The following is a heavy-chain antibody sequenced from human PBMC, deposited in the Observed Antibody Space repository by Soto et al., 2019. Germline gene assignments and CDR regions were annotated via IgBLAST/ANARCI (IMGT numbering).Heavy chain of an antibody. CDR1: GYTFTSYG. J-gene: IGHJ6*02. Sequence: GSSVKLSCKASGYTFTSYGIRWVRQAPGQGLDWMGWISAYNGNTKYAQDLQGRDTMTPDTSTSPAYMVLRGLRFDDTAVYYCATFSGGCYCTYYFYYCIDVRGQGTTVTVSS. V-gene: IGHV1-18*01. CDR3: ATFSGGCYCTYYFYYCIDV. D-gene: IGHD2-21*01. CDR2: ISAYNGNT.